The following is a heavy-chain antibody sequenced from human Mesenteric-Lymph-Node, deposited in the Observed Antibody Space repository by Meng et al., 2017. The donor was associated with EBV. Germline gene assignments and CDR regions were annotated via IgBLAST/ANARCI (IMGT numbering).Heavy chain of an antibody. CDR1: GWSFSGYY. Sequence: GGGLCDPSGTLSLTCAVYGWSFSGYYWSWIRQSPGKGLEWSGEINHSGSSNYNASLKSRVTISVATSKNQVSLKLSSVTAAGTAVYYCARVAGSNYGSGSYYFDYWGQGTLVTVSS. V-gene: IGHV4-34*01. D-gene: IGHD3-10*01. CDR3: ARVAGSNYGSGSYYFDY. J-gene: IGHJ4*02. CDR2: INHSGSS.